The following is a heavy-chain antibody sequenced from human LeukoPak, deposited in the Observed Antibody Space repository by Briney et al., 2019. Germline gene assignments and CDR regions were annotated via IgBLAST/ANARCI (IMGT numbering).Heavy chain of an antibody. Sequence: PSETLSLTCAVYGGSFSGYYWSWIRQPPGKGLEWIGEINHSGSTNYNPSLKSRVTISVDTSKNQFSLKLSSVTVADTAVYYCARLGDGYNFDYWGQGTLVTVSS. D-gene: IGHD5-24*01. CDR2: INHSGST. CDR3: ARLGDGYNFDY. J-gene: IGHJ4*02. V-gene: IGHV4-34*01. CDR1: GGSFSGYY.